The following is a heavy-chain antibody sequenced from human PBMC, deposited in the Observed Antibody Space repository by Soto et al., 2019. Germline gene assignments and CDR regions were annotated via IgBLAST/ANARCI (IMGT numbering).Heavy chain of an antibody. CDR2: IYYTGSA. J-gene: IGHJ4*02. V-gene: IGHV4-31*03. CDR1: GDSISSGDYY. Sequence: QVQLQESGPGLVKPSQTLSLTCTVSGDSISSGDYYWSWIRQHPGKGLEWIGYIYYTGSAYYNPSLRSRVSISIETSKTQFSLNLNSGTAADTAVYYGARGDYICNYFYYWGQGTLVTVSS. CDR3: ARGDYICNYFYY. D-gene: IGHD4-4*01.